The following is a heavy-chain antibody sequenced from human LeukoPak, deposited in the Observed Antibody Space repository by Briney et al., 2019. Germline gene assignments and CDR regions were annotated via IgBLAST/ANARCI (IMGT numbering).Heavy chain of an antibody. CDR3: ARGPDYGGNSRMVYYYYYMDV. Sequence: SETLSLTCAVYGGSFSDYYWTWIRHPPGKGLEWIWEIDRSESTNYNPSLKSRVTISVDTSKNPFSLKLSSVTAADTAVYYCARGPDYGGNSRMVYYYYYMDVWGKGTTVTVSS. J-gene: IGHJ6*03. V-gene: IGHV4-34*01. CDR1: GGSFSDYY. D-gene: IGHD4-23*01. CDR2: IDRSEST.